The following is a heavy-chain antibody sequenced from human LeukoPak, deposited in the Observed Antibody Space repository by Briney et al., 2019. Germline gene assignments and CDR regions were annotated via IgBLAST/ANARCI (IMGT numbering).Heavy chain of an antibody. CDR3: ARAGSCSGGSCYPPPFDY. CDR1: GGTFSSYA. CDR2: IIPIFGTA. Sequence: SVKVSCKASGGTFSSYAISWVRQAPGQGLEWIGRIIPIFGTANYAQKFQGSVTITTDESTGTAYMELSSLRSEDTAVYYCARAGSCSGGSCYPPPFDYWGQGTLVTVSS. J-gene: IGHJ4*02. D-gene: IGHD2-15*01. V-gene: IGHV1-69*05.